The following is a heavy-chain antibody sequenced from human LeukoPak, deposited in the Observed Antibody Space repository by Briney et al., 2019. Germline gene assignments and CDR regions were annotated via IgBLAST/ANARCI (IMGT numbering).Heavy chain of an antibody. J-gene: IGHJ3*02. V-gene: IGHV1-46*01. D-gene: IGHD4-17*01. CDR2: INPSGGST. CDR3: ARSVTTGRILDAFDI. CDR1: GYTFTSYY. Sequence: GASVKVSCKASGYTFTSYYMHWVRQAPGQGLEWMGIINPSGGSTSYAQKFQGRVTMTRDTSTSTVYMELSSLRAEDTAVYYCARSVTTGRILDAFDIWGQGTMVTVSS.